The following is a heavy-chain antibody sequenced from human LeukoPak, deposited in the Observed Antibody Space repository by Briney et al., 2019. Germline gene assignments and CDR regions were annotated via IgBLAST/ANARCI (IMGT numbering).Heavy chain of an antibody. D-gene: IGHD3-22*01. Sequence: SETLSLTCTVSGGSISNYYWSWIRQPAGKGLEWIGLIYASGSANYNPSLKSRVTMSVDTSKNQFSLKLSSVTAADTAVYYCARTPIYYFDNSGYYNWGQGTLVTVSS. J-gene: IGHJ4*02. CDR2: IYASGSA. CDR3: ARTPIYYFDNSGYYN. V-gene: IGHV4-4*07. CDR1: GGSISNYY.